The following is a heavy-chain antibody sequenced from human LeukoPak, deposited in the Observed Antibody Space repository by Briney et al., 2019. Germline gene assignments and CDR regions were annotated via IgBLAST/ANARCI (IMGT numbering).Heavy chain of an antibody. V-gene: IGHV4-59*01. J-gene: IGHJ5*02. CDR3: ARDGVYGSGSYWFDP. D-gene: IGHD3-10*01. CDR2: IYYSGST. CDR1: GGSISSYY. Sequence: PSETLSLTCTVSGGSISSYYWSWIRQPPGKGLEWIGYIYYSGSTNYNPSLKSRVTISVDTSKNQFSLKLSSVTAADTAVYYCARDGVYGSGSYWFDPWGQGTLVTVSS.